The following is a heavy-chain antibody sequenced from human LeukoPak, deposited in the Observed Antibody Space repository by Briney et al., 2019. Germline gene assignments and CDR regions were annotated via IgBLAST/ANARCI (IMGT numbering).Heavy chain of an antibody. CDR1: GFTFSSYA. CDR2: ISGSGGST. V-gene: IGHV3-23*01. D-gene: IGHD2-2*01. Sequence: PVGSLRLSCAASGFTFSSYAMSWVRQAPGKGLEWVSAISGSGGSTYYVDSVKGRFTISRDNSKNTLYLQMNSLRAEDTAVYYCAKSGRVCSSTSCSGSWNYWGQGTLVTVSS. J-gene: IGHJ4*02. CDR3: AKSGRVCSSTSCSGSWNY.